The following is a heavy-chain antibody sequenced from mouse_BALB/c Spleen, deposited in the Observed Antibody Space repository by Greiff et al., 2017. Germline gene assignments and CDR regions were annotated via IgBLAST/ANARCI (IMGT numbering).Heavy chain of an antibody. J-gene: IGHJ2*01. D-gene: IGHD2-4*01. Sequence: QVQLQQSAAELARPGASVKMSCKASGYTFTSYTMHWVKQRPGQGLEWIGYINPSSGYTEYNQKFKDKTTLTADKSSSTAYMQLSSLTSEDSAVYYCASMITYYFDYWGQGTTLTVSS. CDR2: INPSSGYT. CDR3: ASMITYYFDY. V-gene: IGHV1-4*02. CDR1: GYTFTSYT.